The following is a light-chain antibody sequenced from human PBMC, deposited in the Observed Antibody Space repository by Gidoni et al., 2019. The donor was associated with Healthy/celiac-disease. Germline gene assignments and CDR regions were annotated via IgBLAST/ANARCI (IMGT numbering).Light chain of an antibody. J-gene: IGKJ1*01. CDR1: QSVSSSY. CDR3: QQYGSSPWT. CDR2: GAS. Sequence: EIRLTPSPGTLSLSPGDRATLSCRASQSVSSSYLAWYQQNPGQAPRLLIYGASSRATGIPDRCSGSGSGTDFPLTISRVEPEDFAVYYWQQYGSSPWTFGQGTKVEIK. V-gene: IGKV3-20*01.